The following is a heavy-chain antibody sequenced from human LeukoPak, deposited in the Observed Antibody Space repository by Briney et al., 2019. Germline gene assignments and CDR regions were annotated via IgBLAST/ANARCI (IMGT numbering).Heavy chain of an antibody. V-gene: IGHV3-9*01. CDR2: ISWNSGSI. CDR3: AKDMNYGGNSVLDY. D-gene: IGHD4-23*01. J-gene: IGHJ4*02. Sequence: GRSLRLSSAASGFTFDDYAMHWVRQAPGKGLEWVSGISWNSGSIGYADSVKGRFTISRDNAKNSLYLQMNSLRAEDTALYYCAKDMNYGGNSVLDYWGQGTLVTVSS. CDR1: GFTFDDYA.